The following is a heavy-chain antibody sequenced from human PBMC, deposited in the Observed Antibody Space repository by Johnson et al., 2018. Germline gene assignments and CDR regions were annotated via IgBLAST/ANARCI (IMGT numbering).Heavy chain of an antibody. Sequence: VQLVESGGGLVQPGRSLRLSCEASGFNFDDYDLHWVLAAPGKGREWVSGLGWTSGSIGYAEFVKGCFPISRNNAKNSLYLQMTSLRAKDTAVYYCARDRSSNYYYFYGMDVWGQGTTVTVSS. D-gene: IGHD4-11*01. V-gene: IGHV3-9*01. J-gene: IGHJ6*02. CDR1: GFNFDDYD. CDR3: ARDRSSNYYYFYGMDV. CDR2: LGWTSGSI.